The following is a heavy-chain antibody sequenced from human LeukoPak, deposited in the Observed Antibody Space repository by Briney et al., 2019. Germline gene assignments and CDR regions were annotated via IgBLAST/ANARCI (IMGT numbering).Heavy chain of an antibody. V-gene: IGHV4-4*07. CDR3: AREAPYYYMDV. Sequence: SETLSLTCTVSGAYISRYHWSWTRQSAGKGLEWIGRINSNGTTNYNPSLKSRVTISVDTSKNQFSLKLSSVTAADTAVYYCAREAPYYYMDVWGKGTTVTVSS. CDR2: INSNGTT. J-gene: IGHJ6*03. CDR1: GAYISRYH.